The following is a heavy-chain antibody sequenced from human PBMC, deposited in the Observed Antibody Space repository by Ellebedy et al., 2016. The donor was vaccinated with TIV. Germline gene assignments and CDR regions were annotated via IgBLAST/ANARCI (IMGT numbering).Heavy chain of an antibody. Sequence: ASVKVSXKASGYTFTNYGITWVRQAPGQGLEWMGWISAYNGNTNYAQKLQGRVTMTTDTSTSTAYMELRSLRSDDTAVYYCARDRQTSSTFDPWGQGTLVTVSS. CDR2: ISAYNGNT. D-gene: IGHD2-2*01. CDR3: ARDRQTSSTFDP. V-gene: IGHV1-18*04. CDR1: GYTFTNYG. J-gene: IGHJ5*02.